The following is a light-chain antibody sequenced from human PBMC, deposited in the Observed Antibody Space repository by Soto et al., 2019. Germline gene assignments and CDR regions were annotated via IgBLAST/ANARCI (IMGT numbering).Light chain of an antibody. CDR2: RAS. V-gene: IGKV3-20*01. Sequence: IVLAQSPGTLSLSPGERATLSCRASQSVTSNYIAWYQQKPGQAPRLLIYRASTRATGIPDRFSGSGSGTDFTLTISRLEPEDFAVYHCQQYGTSPWTFGQGTKVDIK. CDR1: QSVTSNY. J-gene: IGKJ1*01. CDR3: QQYGTSPWT.